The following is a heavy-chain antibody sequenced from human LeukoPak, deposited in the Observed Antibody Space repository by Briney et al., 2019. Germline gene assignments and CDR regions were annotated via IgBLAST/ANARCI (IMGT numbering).Heavy chain of an antibody. D-gene: IGHD6-6*01. Sequence: SETLSLTCAVYGGSFSGYYWSWMRQPPGKGLEWIGEINHSGSTNYSPSLKSRVTISVDTSKNQFSLKLSSVTAADTAVYYCARGGKTAYSSSSHFDCWGQGTLVTVSS. V-gene: IGHV4-34*01. CDR2: INHSGST. CDR3: ARGGKTAYSSSSHFDC. CDR1: GGSFSGYY. J-gene: IGHJ4*02.